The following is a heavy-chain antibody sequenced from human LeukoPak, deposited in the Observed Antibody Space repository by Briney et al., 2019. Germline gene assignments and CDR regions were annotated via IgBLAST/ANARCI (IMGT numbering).Heavy chain of an antibody. J-gene: IGHJ4*02. D-gene: IGHD3-22*01. CDR2: INPNSGGT. CDR3: ARDRVTAKYYYDSSGSDY. Sequence: ASVKVSCKASGYTFTGYYMHWVRQAPGQGLEWMGWINPNSGGTNYAQKFQGRVTMTRDTSISTAYMELSRLRSDDTAVYYCARDRVTAKYYYDSSGSDYWGQGTLVTVSS. V-gene: IGHV1-2*02. CDR1: GYTFTGYY.